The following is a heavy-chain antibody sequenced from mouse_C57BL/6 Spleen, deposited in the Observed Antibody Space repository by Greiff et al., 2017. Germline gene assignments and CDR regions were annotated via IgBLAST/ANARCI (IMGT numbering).Heavy chain of an antibody. V-gene: IGHV1-53*01. CDR1: GYTFTSYW. D-gene: IGHD1-1*01. CDR3: AREDGSSLYYYAMDY. CDR2: INPSNGGT. J-gene: IGHJ4*01. Sequence: VQLQQPGTELVKPGASVKLSCKASGYTFTSYWMHWVKQRPGQGLEWIGNINPSNGGTNYNEKFKSKATLTVDKSSSTAYMQLSSLTSEDSAVYYCAREDGSSLYYYAMDYWGQGTSVTVSS.